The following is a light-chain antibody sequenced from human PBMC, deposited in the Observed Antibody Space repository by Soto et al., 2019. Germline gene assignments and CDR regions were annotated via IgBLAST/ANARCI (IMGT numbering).Light chain of an antibody. Sequence: DIQMTQSPSSLSASVGDRVTITCQASQDISNYLNWYQQKPGKAPKLLIYDASNLETRVPSRFSGSGSGTDFTFTISSLQPEDIATYYCQQYDNLPITFGQWTRLEIK. CDR3: QQYDNLPIT. CDR1: QDISNY. CDR2: DAS. J-gene: IGKJ5*01. V-gene: IGKV1-33*01.